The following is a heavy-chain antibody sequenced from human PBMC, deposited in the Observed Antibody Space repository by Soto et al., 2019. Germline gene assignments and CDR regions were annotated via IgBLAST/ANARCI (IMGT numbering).Heavy chain of an antibody. J-gene: IGHJ4*02. CDR3: ARAVAGTNYLYFDY. V-gene: IGHV1-18*01. CDR1: GCTFTSSG. D-gene: IGHD6-19*01. Sequence: AVKLTWEELGCTFTSSGISCGRPAPGQGLEWMGWISAYNGNTNYAQKLQGRVTMTTDTSTSAAYMELRSLRSDDTAVYYCARAVAGTNYLYFDYWGQGALVTLST. CDR2: ISAYNGNT.